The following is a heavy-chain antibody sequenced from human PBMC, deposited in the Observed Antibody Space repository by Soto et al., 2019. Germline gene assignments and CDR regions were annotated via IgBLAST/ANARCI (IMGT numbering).Heavy chain of an antibody. Sequence: ASVKVSCKASGYTFTSYAMHWVRQAPGQRLEWMGWINAGNGNTKYSQKFQGRVTITRDTSASTAYMELSSLRSEDTAVYYCARDRHSSSWYKYFQHWGQGTLVTVSS. CDR3: ARDRHSSSWYKYFQH. CDR1: GYTFTSYA. D-gene: IGHD6-13*01. CDR2: INAGNGNT. J-gene: IGHJ1*01. V-gene: IGHV1-3*01.